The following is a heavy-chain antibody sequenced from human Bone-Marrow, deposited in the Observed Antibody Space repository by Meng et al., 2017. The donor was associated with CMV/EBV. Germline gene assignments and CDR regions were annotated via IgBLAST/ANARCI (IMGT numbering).Heavy chain of an antibody. D-gene: IGHD1-26*01. CDR3: AADSRKVGAHDY. V-gene: IGHV1-58*01. CDR1: GFTFTSSA. CDR2: IVVGSGNT. Sequence: SVKVSCKASGFTFTSSAVQWVRQARGQRLEWIGWIVVGSGNTNHAQKFQERVTITRDMSTSTAYMELSSLRSEDTAVYYCAADSRKVGAHDYWGQGTLVTVSS. J-gene: IGHJ4*02.